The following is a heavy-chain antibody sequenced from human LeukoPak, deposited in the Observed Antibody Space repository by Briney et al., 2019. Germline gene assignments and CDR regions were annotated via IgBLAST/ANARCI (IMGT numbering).Heavy chain of an antibody. CDR1: GFTFSSYS. CDR2: ISRGSSSI. D-gene: IGHD2-21*01. Sequence: GGSLRLSCAASGFTFSSYSMHWVRQAPGKWLEWVSAISRGSSSIFYADSVKGRFTISRDNAKNSLYLQMNSLRAEDTAVYYCARDRISEANWFDPWGQGTLVTVSS. CDR3: ARDRISEANWFDP. J-gene: IGHJ5*02. V-gene: IGHV3-21*01.